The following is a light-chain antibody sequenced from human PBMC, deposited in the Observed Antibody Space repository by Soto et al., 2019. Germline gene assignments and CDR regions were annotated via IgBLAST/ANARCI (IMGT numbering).Light chain of an antibody. J-gene: IGKJ4*01. V-gene: IGKV3-11*01. CDR2: DAS. CDR3: QQRSNWPLT. Sequence: TQSPSSVSASVGDRATLSCRASQSVSSSLAWYQQKPGQTPRLLIYDASNRATGIPARFNGSGSGTDFTLTVSSLEPEDFAVYYCQQRSNWPLTFGGGTKVEIK. CDR1: QSVSSS.